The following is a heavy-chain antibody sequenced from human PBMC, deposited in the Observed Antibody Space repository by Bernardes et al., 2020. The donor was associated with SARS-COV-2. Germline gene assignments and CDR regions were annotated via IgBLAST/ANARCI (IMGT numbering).Heavy chain of an antibody. CDR3: ARGAKVLEY. V-gene: IGHV4-34*01. Sequence: SETLSLTCAVSGGSLISYYWSWIRQPPGKGLECIGKINHYGATTYNPSLKSRVTISVDTSKNQFSLKLTSVSAADTAVYYCARGAKVLEYWGQGVLVTVSS. CDR2: INHYGAT. J-gene: IGHJ4*02. CDR1: GGSLISYY.